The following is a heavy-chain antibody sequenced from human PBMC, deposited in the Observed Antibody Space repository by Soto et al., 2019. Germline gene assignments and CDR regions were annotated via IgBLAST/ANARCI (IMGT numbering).Heavy chain of an antibody. J-gene: IGHJ6*02. V-gene: IGHV3-13*01. CDR3: ARGKRYAAAGIFYYYYGMDV. CDR1: GFTFSSYA. CDR2: IGTAGDT. Sequence: GGSLRLSCAASGFTFSSYAMHWVRQATGKGLEWVSAIGTAGDTYYPGSVKGRFTISRENAKNSLYLQMNSLRAEDTAVYYCARGKRYAAAGIFYYYYGMDVWGQGTTVTVSS. D-gene: IGHD6-13*01.